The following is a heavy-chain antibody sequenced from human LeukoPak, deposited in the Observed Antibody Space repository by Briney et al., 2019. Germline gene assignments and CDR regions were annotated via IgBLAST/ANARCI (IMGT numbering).Heavy chain of an antibody. D-gene: IGHD3-10*01. V-gene: IGHV3-23*01. CDR3: AKDQSLYYGSGSSVMLEPPDY. Sequence: GGTLRLSCAASGFTFSSYGMSWVRQAPGKGLEWVSAISGSGGSTYYADSVKGRFTISRDNSKNTLYLQMNSLRAEDTAVYYCAKDQSLYYGSGSSVMLEPPDYWGQGTLVTVSS. J-gene: IGHJ4*02. CDR2: ISGSGGST. CDR1: GFTFSSYG.